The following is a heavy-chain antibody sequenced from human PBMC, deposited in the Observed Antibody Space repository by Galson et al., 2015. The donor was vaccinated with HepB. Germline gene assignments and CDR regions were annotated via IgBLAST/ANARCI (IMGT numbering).Heavy chain of an antibody. J-gene: IGHJ4*02. D-gene: IGHD3-22*01. CDR1: GFTFSSYG. CDR2: IRYDGSNK. CDR3: AKDWRYYYDSSGPDPDY. V-gene: IGHV3-30*02. Sequence: SLRLSCAASGFTFSSYGMHWVRQAPGKGLEWVAFIRYDGSNKYYVDSVKGRFTISRDNSKNTLCLQMNSLRAEDTAVYYCAKDWRYYYDSSGPDPDYWGQGTLVTVSS.